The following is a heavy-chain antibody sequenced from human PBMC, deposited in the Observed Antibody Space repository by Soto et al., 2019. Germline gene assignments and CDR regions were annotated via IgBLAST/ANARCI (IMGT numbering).Heavy chain of an antibody. V-gene: IGHV3-33*01. CDR3: ARDGQQLAPYAMDV. Sequence: QVQLVESGGNMVQPGRSLRLSCAASGFTFGNNAMHWVRHAAGKGLEWVAQIWFDGNNKYYTDSVKGRFTISRDNLTNTVYLRMDSLRADDTAAYYCARDGQQLAPYAMDVWGQGTTVIVSS. D-gene: IGHD6-13*01. CDR1: GFTFGNNA. CDR2: IWFDGNNK. J-gene: IGHJ6*02.